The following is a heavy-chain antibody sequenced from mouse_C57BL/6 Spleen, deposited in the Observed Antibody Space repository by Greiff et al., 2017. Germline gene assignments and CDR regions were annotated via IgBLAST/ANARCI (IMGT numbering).Heavy chain of an antibody. CDR2: IYPGSGST. CDR3: ARDQDDFDY. Sequence: QVHVKQPGAELVKPGASVKMSCKASGYTFTSYWITWVKQRPGQGLEWIGDIYPGSGSTNYNEKFKSKATLTVDTSSSTAYMQLSSLTSEDSAVYYCARDQDDFDYWGQGTTLTVSS. V-gene: IGHV1-55*01. J-gene: IGHJ2*01. CDR1: GYTFTSYW.